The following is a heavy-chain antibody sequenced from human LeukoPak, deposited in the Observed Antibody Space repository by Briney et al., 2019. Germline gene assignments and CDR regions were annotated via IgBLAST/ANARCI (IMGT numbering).Heavy chain of an antibody. CDR2: IYYSGTT. CDR1: GGSSSSDSYY. D-gene: IGHD2-15*01. CDR3: ARLSILLIKPRAFDI. V-gene: IGHV4-39*01. Sequence: SETLSLTCTVSGGSSSSDSYYWGWIRQPPGTGLEWIGNIYYSGTTFYNPSLKSRVTISVDTSKNQFSLRLTSVTAADTSIYYCARLSILLIKPRAFDIWGQGTVVTVSS. J-gene: IGHJ3*02.